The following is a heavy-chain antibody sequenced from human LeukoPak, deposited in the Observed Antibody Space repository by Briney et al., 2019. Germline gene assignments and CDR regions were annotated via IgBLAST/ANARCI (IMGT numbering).Heavy chain of an antibody. CDR2: ISSSGVYI. J-gene: IGHJ4*02. Sequence: GGSLRLSCAASGFTFSDYRMTWVRQAPGKGLEWVASISSSGVYIFYLDSLEGRFTISRDNARNSLYLQMHSLTAEDTAVYYCARDSPIDYWGQGTLVTVSS. CDR1: GFTFSDYR. CDR3: ARDSPIDY. V-gene: IGHV3-21*01.